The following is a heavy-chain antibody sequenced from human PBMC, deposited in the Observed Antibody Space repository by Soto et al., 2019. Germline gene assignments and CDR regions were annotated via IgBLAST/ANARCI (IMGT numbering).Heavy chain of an antibody. V-gene: IGHV4-30-4*01. CDR1: GGSISSGDYY. Sequence: QVQLQESGPGLVKPSQTLSLTCTVSGGSISSGDYYCSWIRQPPGKGLEWIGYIYYSGSTYYNPSLRSRVTISVDTSKNQFSLKLSSVTAADTAVYYCARGGACGGDCYSEDAFDIWGQGTMVTVSS. J-gene: IGHJ3*02. CDR2: IYYSGST. D-gene: IGHD2-21*02. CDR3: ARGGACGGDCYSEDAFDI.